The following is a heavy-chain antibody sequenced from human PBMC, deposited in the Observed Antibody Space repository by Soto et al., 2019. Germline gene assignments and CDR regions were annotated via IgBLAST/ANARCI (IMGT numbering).Heavy chain of an antibody. CDR1: GGSISSGDYY. D-gene: IGHD3-9*01. CDR3: ARKHKLVTAYYYYGMDV. J-gene: IGHJ6*02. Sequence: KTSETLSLTCTVSGGSISSGDYYWSWIRQPPGKGLEWIGYIYYSGSTYYNPSLKSRVTISVDTSKNQFSLKLSSVTAADTAVYYCARKHKLVTAYYYYGMDVWGQGTTVTVSS. V-gene: IGHV4-30-4*01. CDR2: IYYSGST.